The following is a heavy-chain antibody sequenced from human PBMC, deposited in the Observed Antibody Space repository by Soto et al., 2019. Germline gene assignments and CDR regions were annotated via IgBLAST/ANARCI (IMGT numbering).Heavy chain of an antibody. V-gene: IGHV3-23*01. CDR1: GFTFTTYA. CDR2: IGGSGNT. CDR3: VKDRPNTSSSMMDV. D-gene: IGHD6-6*01. Sequence: GGSLRLSCAASGFTFTTYAISWVRQAPGKGLEWVSVIGGSGNTFYTDSVQGRFTISRDTSKSTVYLQLNSLRAEDTAIYFCVKDRPNTSSSMMDVSGTGTTVTVSS. J-gene: IGHJ6*04.